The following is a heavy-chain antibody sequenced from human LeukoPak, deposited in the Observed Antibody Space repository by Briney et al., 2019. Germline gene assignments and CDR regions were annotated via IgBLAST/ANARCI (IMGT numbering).Heavy chain of an antibody. CDR1: GYTFTSYG. CDR2: ISAYNGNT. V-gene: IGHV1-18*01. CDR3: ARVLMGKYYYGSGSYSWFDP. Sequence: ASVKVSCKASGYTFTSYGISWVRQAPGRGLEWMGWISAYNGNTNYAQKLQGRVTMTTDTSTSTAYMELRSLRSDDTAVYYCARVLMGKYYYGSGSYSWFDPWGQGTLVTVSS. D-gene: IGHD3-10*01. J-gene: IGHJ5*02.